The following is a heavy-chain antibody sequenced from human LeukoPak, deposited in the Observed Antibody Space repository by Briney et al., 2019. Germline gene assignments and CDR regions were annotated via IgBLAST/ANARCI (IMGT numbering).Heavy chain of an antibody. V-gene: IGHV1-46*01. D-gene: IGHD5-18*01. CDR2: IYPSDGST. CDR3: ARAGTAMEYFDY. CDR1: GYTFTSYL. J-gene: IGHJ4*02. Sequence: ASVKVSCKASGYTFTSYLMHWVRQAPGQGLEWMGIIYPSDGSTNYAQMFQGRVTMARDTSTSTVYMELTSLRSEDTAVYYCARAGTAMEYFDYWGQGTLVTVS.